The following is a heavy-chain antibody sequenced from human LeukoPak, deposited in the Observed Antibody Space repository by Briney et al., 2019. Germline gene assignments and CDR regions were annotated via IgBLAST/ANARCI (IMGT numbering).Heavy chain of an antibody. J-gene: IGHJ4*02. Sequence: ASVKVSCKASGYTFTSYYMHWVRQAPGQGLEWMGIINPSGGSTSYAQKFQGRVTMTRDTSTSTVYMELSSLRSEDTAVYYCARGRYDSSGYYYELYYFDYWGQGTLVTVSS. V-gene: IGHV1-46*01. CDR3: ARGRYDSSGYYYELYYFDY. CDR2: INPSGGST. CDR1: GYTFTSYY. D-gene: IGHD3-22*01.